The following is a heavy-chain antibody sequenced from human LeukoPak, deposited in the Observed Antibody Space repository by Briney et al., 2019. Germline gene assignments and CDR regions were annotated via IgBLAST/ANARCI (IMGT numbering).Heavy chain of an antibody. CDR3: ARDPPTYYYDSSGRTFDY. D-gene: IGHD3-22*01. Sequence: ASVKVSRKASGYTFTSYGISWVRQAPGQGLEWMGWISAYNGNTNYAQKLQGRVTMTTDTSTSTAYMELRSLRSDDTAVYYCARDPPTYYYDSSGRTFDYWGQGTLVTVSS. V-gene: IGHV1-18*01. J-gene: IGHJ4*02. CDR2: ISAYNGNT. CDR1: GYTFTSYG.